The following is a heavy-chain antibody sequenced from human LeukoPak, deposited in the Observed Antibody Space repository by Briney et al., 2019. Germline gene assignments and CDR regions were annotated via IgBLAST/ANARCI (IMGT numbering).Heavy chain of an antibody. V-gene: IGHV4-59*01. CDR1: GGSISSYH. Sequence: SKTLSLTCTVSGGSISSYHWSWIRQPPGKGLEWIGYIYYSGSTNYNPSLKSRVTISVDTSKNQFSLKLSSVAAADTAVYYCARYVWGSYPTFEDYWGQGTLVTVSS. CDR2: IYYSGST. D-gene: IGHD3-16*02. CDR3: ARYVWGSYPTFEDY. J-gene: IGHJ4*02.